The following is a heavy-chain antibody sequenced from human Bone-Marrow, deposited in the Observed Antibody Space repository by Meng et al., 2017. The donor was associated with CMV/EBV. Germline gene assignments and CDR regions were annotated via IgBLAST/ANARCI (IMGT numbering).Heavy chain of an antibody. CDR3: ARELWDIGYCSSTSCRGGTGVDY. Sequence: ASVKVSCKASGYTFTGYYMHWVRQAPGQGLEWMGWINPNSGGTNYAQKFQGRVTMTRDTSISTIYMELSRLRSDDTAVYYCARELWDIGYCSSTSCRGGTGVDYWGQGTLVTVSS. J-gene: IGHJ4*02. CDR2: INPNSGGT. CDR1: GYTFTGYY. V-gene: IGHV1-2*02. D-gene: IGHD2-2*01.